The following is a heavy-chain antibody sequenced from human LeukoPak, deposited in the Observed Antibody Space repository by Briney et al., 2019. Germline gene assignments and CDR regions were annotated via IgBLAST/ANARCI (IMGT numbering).Heavy chain of an antibody. D-gene: IGHD3-16*01. V-gene: IGHV4-34*01. CDR1: GGSFSDNH. J-gene: IGHJ5*02. Sequence: SETLSLTCAVVGGSFSDNHWSWIRQPPGKGLEWIGESNPSGSSNYNPSLNSRITISVDTSRNQFSLELTSVTAADTAVYYCARFTPQGYGWGGYNRFDPWGQGTLVTVSS. CDR2: SNPSGSS. CDR3: ARFTPQGYGWGGYNRFDP.